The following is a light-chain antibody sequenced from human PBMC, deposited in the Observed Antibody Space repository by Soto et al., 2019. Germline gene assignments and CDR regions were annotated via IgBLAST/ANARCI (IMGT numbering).Light chain of an antibody. CDR1: QSVSSSY. CDR2: GAS. Sequence: EIVLTQSPGTLSLSPGERATLSCRASQSVSSSYLAWYQQKPGQAPRLLIYGASSRATGIPDRFSGSGSGTDFTPTISRLEPEELAVYYGQQYGSSPPYTFGQGTKLDIK. V-gene: IGKV3-20*01. J-gene: IGKJ2*01. CDR3: QQYGSSPPYT.